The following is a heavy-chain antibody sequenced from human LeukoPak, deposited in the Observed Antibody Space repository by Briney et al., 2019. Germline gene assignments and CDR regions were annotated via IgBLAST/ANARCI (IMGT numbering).Heavy chain of an antibody. Sequence: GPFLKISCKCAGYSFTSYWLGWVPQMPRKDLEWMGIIYPGDSDTRYSPSFQGQVTISADKSISTAYLQWSSLKASDTAMYYCARREENSYGFDYWGQGTLVTVSS. J-gene: IGHJ4*02. CDR2: IYPGDSDT. CDR3: ARREENSYGFDY. CDR1: GYSFTSYW. V-gene: IGHV5-51*01. D-gene: IGHD5-18*01.